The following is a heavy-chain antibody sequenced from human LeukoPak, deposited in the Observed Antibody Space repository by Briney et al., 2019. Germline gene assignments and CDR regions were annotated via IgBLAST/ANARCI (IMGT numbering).Heavy chain of an antibody. CDR1: GYTFTSFD. Sequence: GASVKVSCKASGYTFTSFDINWVRQATGQGLEWMGWMNPNSGNTGYAQKLQGRVTMTTDTSTSTAYMELRSLRSDDTAVYYCARAGYNWNYLAFDIWGQGTMVTVSS. D-gene: IGHD1-7*01. CDR2: MNPNSGNT. J-gene: IGHJ3*02. V-gene: IGHV1-8*01. CDR3: ARAGYNWNYLAFDI.